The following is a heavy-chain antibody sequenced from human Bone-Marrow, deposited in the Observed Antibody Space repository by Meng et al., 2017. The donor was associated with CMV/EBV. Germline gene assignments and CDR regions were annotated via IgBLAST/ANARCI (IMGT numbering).Heavy chain of an antibody. J-gene: IGHJ4*02. V-gene: IGHV3-23*01. CDR1: GFTFSSYA. Sequence: GESLKISCAASGFTFSSYAMSWVRQAPGKGLEWVSAISGSGGSTYYADSVKGRFTISRDNAKNSLYLQMNSLRAEDTAVYYCARDWRYCSGGSCYWGQGTLVTVSS. CDR2: ISGSGGST. D-gene: IGHD2-15*01. CDR3: ARDWRYCSGGSCY.